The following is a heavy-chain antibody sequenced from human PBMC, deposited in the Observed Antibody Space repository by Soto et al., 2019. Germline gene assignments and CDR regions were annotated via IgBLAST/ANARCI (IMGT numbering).Heavy chain of an antibody. D-gene: IGHD4-17*01. V-gene: IGHV4-34*01. CDR2: INHSGST. J-gene: IGHJ4*02. CDR1: GGSFSGYY. Sequence: QVQLQQWGAGLLKPSETLSLTCPVYGGSFSGYYWSWIRQPPGKGLEWIGQINHSGSTNYNPSLRSRVTISVDTSTKQFSLKPRALTAADTAVYYCASGGGSTVTDYWGQGTLVTVSS. CDR3: ASGGGSTVTDY.